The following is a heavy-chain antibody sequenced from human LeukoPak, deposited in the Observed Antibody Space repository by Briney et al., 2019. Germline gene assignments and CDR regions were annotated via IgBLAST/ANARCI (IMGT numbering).Heavy chain of an antibody. V-gene: IGHV1-8*01. D-gene: IGHD2-2*01. CDR1: GYTFTSYD. CDR2: MNPNSGNT. J-gene: IGHJ6*03. CDR3: ARKGPAAYNYYYMDV. Sequence: ASVKVSCKPSGYTFTSYDINWVRQATGQGLEWMGWMNPNSGNTGYAQKFQGRVTMTRNTSISTAYMELSSLRSEDTAVYYCARKGPAAYNYYYMDVWGKGTTVTVSS.